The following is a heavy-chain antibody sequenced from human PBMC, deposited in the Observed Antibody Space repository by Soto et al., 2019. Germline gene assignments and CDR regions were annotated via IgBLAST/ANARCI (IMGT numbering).Heavy chain of an antibody. Sequence: ASAKVSCKASGYTFTVYVIDWVRQAPGQRLEWMGWINAGNGNTKYSQKFQGRVTITRDTSTSTAYMELRSLRSDDTAVYYCARDMITMVRGVTTLYYYYGMDVWGQGTTVTVSS. D-gene: IGHD3-10*01. V-gene: IGHV1-3*01. CDR1: GYTFTVYV. CDR2: INAGNGNT. CDR3: ARDMITMVRGVTTLYYYYGMDV. J-gene: IGHJ6*02.